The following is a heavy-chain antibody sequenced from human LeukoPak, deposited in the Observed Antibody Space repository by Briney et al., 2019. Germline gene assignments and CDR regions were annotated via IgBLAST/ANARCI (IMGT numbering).Heavy chain of an antibody. V-gene: IGHV3-9*01. CDR1: GFTFDDYA. J-gene: IGHJ6*02. D-gene: IGHD1-26*01. Sequence: GGSLRLSCAASGFTFDDYAMHWVGQAPGKGLEGVSGISWNSGSIGYADSVKGRFTISRGNAKNSLYLQMNSLRAEDTALYYCAKDSELTDVYYGMDVWGQGTTVTVSS. CDR3: AKDSELTDVYYGMDV. CDR2: ISWNSGSI.